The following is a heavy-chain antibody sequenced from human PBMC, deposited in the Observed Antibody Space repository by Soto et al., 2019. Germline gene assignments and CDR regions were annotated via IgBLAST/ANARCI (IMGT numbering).Heavy chain of an antibody. D-gene: IGHD3-10*01. CDR1: GYTFTSYA. CDR2: INAGNGNT. CDR3: ARDLGYYGSGSYLSL. V-gene: IGHV1-3*01. J-gene: IGHJ4*02. Sequence: ASVKVSCKASGYTFTSYAMHWVRQAPGQRLEWMGWINAGNGNTKYSQKFQGRVTITRDTSASTAYMELSSLRSEDTAVYYCARDLGYYGSGSYLSLWGQGTLVTVSS.